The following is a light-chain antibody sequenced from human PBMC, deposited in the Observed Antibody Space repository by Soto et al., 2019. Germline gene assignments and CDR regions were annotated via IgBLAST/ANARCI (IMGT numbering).Light chain of an antibody. V-gene: IGLV2-23*01. CDR2: EGS. CDR1: STDLGSYNL. CDR3: CSYVGSRAVV. J-gene: IGLJ2*01. Sequence: QAVVTQPASVSGSPGQSITLSCTGTSTDLGSYNLVSWYQQHPGKAPKLVIYEGSKRPSGVSDRFSGSKSGTTASLTISGLQAEDEADYFCCSYVGSRAVVFGGGTKLTVL.